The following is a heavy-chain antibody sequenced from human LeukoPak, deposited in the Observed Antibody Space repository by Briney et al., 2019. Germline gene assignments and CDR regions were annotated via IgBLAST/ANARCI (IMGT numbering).Heavy chain of an antibody. Sequence: GGSLRLSCVASGFTFSTYGMHWVRQAPGKGLEWVAVISYDGSSKYYVDSVKGRFTISRDNSKNTLYLQMNSLRPEDTAVYYCTKLYSSSWRDVDYWGQGTLVTVSS. V-gene: IGHV3-30*18. CDR2: ISYDGSSK. CDR1: GFTFSTYG. D-gene: IGHD6-13*01. CDR3: TKLYSSSWRDVDY. J-gene: IGHJ4*02.